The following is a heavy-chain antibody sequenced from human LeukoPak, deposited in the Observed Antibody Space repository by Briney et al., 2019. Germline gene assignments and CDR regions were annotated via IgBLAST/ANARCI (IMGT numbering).Heavy chain of an antibody. J-gene: IGHJ5*02. V-gene: IGHV1-46*01. CDR2: INPSDGNT. CDR1: GYTFTSYY. D-gene: IGHD1-26*01. Sequence: GASVKVSCKASGYTFTSYYMHWVRQAPGQGLEWMGIINPSDGNTTYAQKFQGRVTMTRDTSTSTVYMEMSSLRSEDTAVYYCARDKGGRYNWFDPWGQGTLVTVSS. CDR3: ARDKGGRYNWFDP.